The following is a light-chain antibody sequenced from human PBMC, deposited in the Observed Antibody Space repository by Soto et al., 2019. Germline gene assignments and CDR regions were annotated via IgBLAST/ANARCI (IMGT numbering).Light chain of an antibody. CDR3: QHHNDWVKT. CDR1: QSVDNK. V-gene: IGKV3D-15*01. J-gene: IGKJ2*01. CDR2: YAS. Sequence: EIVMTQSPATLSVSPGESATLSCRASQSVDNKLAWYQQKPGQAPRLLIYYASTRATGVPARFSGSGSGTEFTITISSLQSEDFAVYYCQHHNDWVKTFGQGTKLEI.